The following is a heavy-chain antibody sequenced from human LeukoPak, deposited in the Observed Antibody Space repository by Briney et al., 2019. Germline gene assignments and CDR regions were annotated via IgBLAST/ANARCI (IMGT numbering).Heavy chain of an antibody. CDR1: GFTFSSYG. D-gene: IGHD6-13*01. J-gene: IGHJ6*03. V-gene: IGHV3-30*03. CDR3: AREGSSSSWYGDYYMDV. Sequence: GGSLRLSCAASGFTFSSYGMHWVRQAPGKGLEWVAVISYDGSNKYYADSVKGRFTISRDNSENTLYLQMNSLRAEDTAVYYCAREGSSSSWYGDYYMDVWGKGTTVTVSS. CDR2: ISYDGSNK.